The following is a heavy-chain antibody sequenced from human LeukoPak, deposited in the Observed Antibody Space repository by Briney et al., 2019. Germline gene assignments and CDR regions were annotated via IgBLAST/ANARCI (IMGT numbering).Heavy chain of an antibody. CDR3: ARESGNSEY. CDR1: GLPIADFA. Sequence: GRSLRLSCVASGLPIADFAMHWVRQAPGKGLELVSLISGDGVSTFYADSVKGRFSISRDNSKNSLALEMNSLRTEDTAMYYCARESGNSEYWGQGTLGAVSS. J-gene: IGHJ4*02. CDR2: ISGDGVST. V-gene: IGHV3-43*02.